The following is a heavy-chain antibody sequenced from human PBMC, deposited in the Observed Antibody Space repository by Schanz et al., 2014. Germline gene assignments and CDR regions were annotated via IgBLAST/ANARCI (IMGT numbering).Heavy chain of an antibody. CDR3: ARPRFDYGEVDY. Sequence: QAQLMESRGGVVQPGTSLILSCSVSGFSLNTYGIHWFRQPAGKGLEWVAVIWNNGVTKYYADSVRGRFTISRDRFQNTLYLRMSSLRAEDTAVYYCARPRFDYGEVDYWGQGTLVTVSS. D-gene: IGHD4-17*01. J-gene: IGHJ4*02. V-gene: IGHV3-33*01. CDR2: IWNNGVTK. CDR1: GFSLNTYG.